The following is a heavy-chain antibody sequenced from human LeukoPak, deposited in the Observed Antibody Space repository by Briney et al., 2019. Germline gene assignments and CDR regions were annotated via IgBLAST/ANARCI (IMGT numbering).Heavy chain of an antibody. CDR2: ISGSGGST. D-gene: IGHD3-22*01. CDR1: GFTFSSYT. Sequence: GGSLRLSCAASGFTFSSYTMRWVRQAPGKGLEWVSGISGSGGSTYYADSVKGRFTISRDNSKNTLYLQMNSLRAEDTAVYYCARDNGTYYYYFDYWGQGTLVTVSS. CDR3: ARDNGTYYYYFDY. V-gene: IGHV3-23*01. J-gene: IGHJ4*02.